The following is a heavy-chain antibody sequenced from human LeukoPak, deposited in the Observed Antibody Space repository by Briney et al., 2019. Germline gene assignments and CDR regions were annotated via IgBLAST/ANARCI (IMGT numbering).Heavy chain of an antibody. CDR2: IYYSGST. CDR1: GGSISSYY. V-gene: IGHV4-59*08. Sequence: SETLSLTCTVSGGSISSYYWSWIRQTPGQGLEWIGYIYYSGSTNYNPSLKSRVNVSVDTSKNQFSLKLSSVTAADTALYYCASLYCSSTSCYLFHWGQGTLVTVSS. CDR3: ASLYCSSTSCYLFH. D-gene: IGHD2-2*01. J-gene: IGHJ4*02.